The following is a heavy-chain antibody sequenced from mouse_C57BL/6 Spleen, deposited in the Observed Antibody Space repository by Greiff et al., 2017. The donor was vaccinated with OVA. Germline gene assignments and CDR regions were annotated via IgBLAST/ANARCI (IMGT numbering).Heavy chain of an antibody. V-gene: IGHV1-50*01. Sequence: QVQLQQPGAELVKPGASVKLSCKASGYTFTSYWMQWVKQRPGQGLEWIGEIDPSDSYTNYNQKFKGKATLTVDTSSSTAYMQLSSLTSEDSAVYYCAARAWHDYWGQGTTLTVSS. CDR2: IDPSDSYT. D-gene: IGHD3-3*01. CDR3: AARAWHDY. CDR1: GYTFTSYW. J-gene: IGHJ2*01.